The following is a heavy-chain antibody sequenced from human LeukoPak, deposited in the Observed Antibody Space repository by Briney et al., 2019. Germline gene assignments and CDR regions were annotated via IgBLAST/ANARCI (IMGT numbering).Heavy chain of an antibody. CDR2: ITGTGGNT. CDR1: GFTFSSYG. V-gene: IGHV3-23*01. CDR3: AKSGSIWYYFDY. J-gene: IGHJ4*02. Sequence: GGSLRLSCVASGFTFSSYGMNWVRQAPGKGLEWVSAITGTGGNTEYADSVKGRFTISRDNSKNTLYLQMNSLRADDTAVYYCAKSGSIWYYFDYWGQGTLVTVSS. D-gene: IGHD6-13*01.